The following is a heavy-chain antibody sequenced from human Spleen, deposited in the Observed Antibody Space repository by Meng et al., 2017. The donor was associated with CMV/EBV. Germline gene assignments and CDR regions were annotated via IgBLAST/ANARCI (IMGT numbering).Heavy chain of an antibody. CDR3: ASLPVDTAMVPFDL. CDR2: IIPIFGTA. J-gene: IGHJ2*01. Sequence: QVPVVQSGAEVKKPGSAVKVSCKASGGTFSSYAISWVRQAPGQGLEWMGGIIPIFGTANYAQKFQGRVTITADESTSTAYMELSSLRSEDTAVYYCASLPVDTAMVPFDLWGRGTLVTVSS. V-gene: IGHV1-69*12. D-gene: IGHD5-18*01. CDR1: GGTFSSYA.